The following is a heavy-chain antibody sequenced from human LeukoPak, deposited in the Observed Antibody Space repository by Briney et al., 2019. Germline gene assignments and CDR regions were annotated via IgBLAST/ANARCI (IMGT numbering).Heavy chain of an antibody. J-gene: IGHJ6*03. CDR3: ARHGGMVRALYYYYYMDV. CDR2: INHSGST. D-gene: IGHD3-10*01. Sequence: SQTLSLTCTVSGGSISSSSYYWGWIRQPPGKGLGWIGEINHSGSTNYNPSLKSRVTISVDTSKNQFSLKLSSVTAADTAVYYCARHGGMVRALYYYYYMDVWGKGTTVTISS. CDR1: GGSISSSSYY. V-gene: IGHV4-39*01.